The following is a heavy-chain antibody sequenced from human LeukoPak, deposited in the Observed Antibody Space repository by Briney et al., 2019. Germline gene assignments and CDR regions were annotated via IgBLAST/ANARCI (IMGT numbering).Heavy chain of an antibody. CDR3: ARGRSLLWFGELWGLDY. V-gene: IGHV4-39*07. CDR1: GGSISSSSYY. J-gene: IGHJ4*02. CDR2: IYYSGST. D-gene: IGHD3-10*01. Sequence: SETLSLTCTVSGGSISSSSYYWGWIRQPPGKGLEWIGSIYYSGSTYYNPSLKSRVTISVDTSKNQFSLKLSSVTAADTAVYYCARGRSLLWFGELWGLDYWGQGTLVTVSS.